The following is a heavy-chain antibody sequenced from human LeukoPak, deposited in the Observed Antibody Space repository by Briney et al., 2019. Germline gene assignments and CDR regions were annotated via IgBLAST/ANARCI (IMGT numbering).Heavy chain of an antibody. CDR1: GYTFTACY. V-gene: IGHV1-2*02. CDR3: ARPVGKDAFDI. Sequence: ASVKVSCKASGYTFTACYIHWVRQAPGQGLEWMGWINPNSGRTNYAQRFQGRVTITRDTSIITAYMDLSRLRSDDTAVYYCARPVGKDAFDIWGQGTMVTVSS. D-gene: IGHD7-27*01. J-gene: IGHJ3*02. CDR2: INPNSGRT.